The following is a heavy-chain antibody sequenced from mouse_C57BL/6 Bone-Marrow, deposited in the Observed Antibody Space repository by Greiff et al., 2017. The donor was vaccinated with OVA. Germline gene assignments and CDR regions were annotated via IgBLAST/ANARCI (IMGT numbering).Heavy chain of an antibody. J-gene: IGHJ4*01. CDR2: IYPRSGNT. V-gene: IGHV1-81*01. CDR1: GYTFTSYG. CDR3: ARWDFYDYDEGYAMDY. D-gene: IGHD2-4*01. Sequence: VQLQQSGAELARPGASVKLSCKASGYTFTSYGISWVKQRTGQGLEWIGEIYPRSGNTYYNEKFKGKATLTADKSSSTAYMELRSLTSEDSAVYFCARWDFYDYDEGYAMDYWGQGTSVTVSS.